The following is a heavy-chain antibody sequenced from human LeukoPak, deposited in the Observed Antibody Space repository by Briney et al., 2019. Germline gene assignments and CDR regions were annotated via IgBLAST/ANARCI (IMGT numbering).Heavy chain of an antibody. CDR2: ISSSSSYI. CDR1: GFTFSSYS. D-gene: IGHD1-1*01. J-gene: IGHJ6*03. CDR3: ARCRVRRNYYYYYMDV. V-gene: IGHV3-21*01. Sequence: GGSLRLSCAASGFTFSSYSMNWVRQAPGKGLEWVSSISSSSSYIYYADSVKGRFTISRDNAKNSLYLQMNSLRAEDTAVYYCARCRVRRNYYYYYMDVWGKGTTVTVSS.